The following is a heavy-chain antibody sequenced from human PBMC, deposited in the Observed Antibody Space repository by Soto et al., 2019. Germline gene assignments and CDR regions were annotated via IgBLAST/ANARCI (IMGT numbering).Heavy chain of an antibody. CDR1: GGSISNYY. Sequence: SETLSLTCTVSGGSISNYYWNWIRQPPGKGLEWIGYIFSDGTTNYNPSLKSRVTISVGSSRTHFSLKVSSATAADTAVYYCVRVSGYYESKGLVPDSWGQGTLVTVSS. D-gene: IGHD3-22*01. CDR3: VRVSGYYESKGLVPDS. J-gene: IGHJ4*02. V-gene: IGHV4-59*01. CDR2: IFSDGTT.